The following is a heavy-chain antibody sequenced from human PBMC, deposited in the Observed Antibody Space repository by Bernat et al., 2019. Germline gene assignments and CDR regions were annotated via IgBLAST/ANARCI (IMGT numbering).Heavy chain of an antibody. CDR1: GASITNYY. V-gene: IGHV4-59*08. J-gene: IGHJ3*02. D-gene: IGHD1-26*01. Sequence: QVQLQESGPGLVKPSETLSLTCTVSGASITNYYWSWIRQPPGKGLEWIGYIYYSGSANYNPSLKSRVTISVDTSKNQFSLKLSSVTAADTAVYFCARHGGISGSPVLVAFDIWGQGTVVTGTS. CDR3: ARHGGISGSPVLVAFDI. CDR2: IYYSGSA.